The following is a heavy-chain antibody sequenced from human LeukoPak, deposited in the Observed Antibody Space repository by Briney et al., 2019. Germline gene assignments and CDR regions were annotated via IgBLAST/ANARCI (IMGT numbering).Heavy chain of an antibody. CDR2: IYHSGST. CDR3: ARELWLDV. D-gene: IGHD5-18*01. CDR1: GGSIGSGGYS. V-gene: IGHV4-30-2*01. J-gene: IGHJ6*04. Sequence: PSQTLSLTCAVSGGSIGSGGYSWSWIRQPPGKGLEWIGYIYHSGSTYYNPSLKSRVTISVDRSKNQFSLKLSSVTAADTAVYYCARELWLDVWGKGTTVTVSS.